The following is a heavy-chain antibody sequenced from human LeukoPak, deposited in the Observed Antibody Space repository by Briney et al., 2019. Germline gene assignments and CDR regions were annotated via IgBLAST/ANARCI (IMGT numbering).Heavy chain of an antibody. V-gene: IGHV1-2*02. D-gene: IGHD6-13*01. CDR1: GYTFTCYY. J-gene: IGHJ4*02. CDR3: ARGSPIIAAAGASYTPPFDY. CDR2: INPNSGGT. Sequence: ASVKVSCKASGYTFTCYYMHWVRQAPGQGLEWMGWINPNSGGTNYAQKFQCRVTMTRDTSISTAYMELSRLRSDDTAVSYCARGSPIIAAAGASYTPPFDYWGQGTLVTVSS.